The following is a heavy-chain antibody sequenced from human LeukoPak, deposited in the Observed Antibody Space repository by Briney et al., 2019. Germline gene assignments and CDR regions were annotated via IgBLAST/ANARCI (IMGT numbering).Heavy chain of an antibody. CDR3: AKHDYGDYVFDY. J-gene: IGHJ4*02. V-gene: IGHV1-2*02. D-gene: IGHD4-17*01. CDR2: INPNSGGT. CDR1: GYTFTGYY. Sequence: ASVKVSCKASGYTFTGYYMHWVRQAPGQGLEWMGWINPNSGGTNYAQKFQGTVTMTRDTSISTAYMELSRLRSDDTAVYYCAKHDYGDYVFDYWGQGTLVTVSS.